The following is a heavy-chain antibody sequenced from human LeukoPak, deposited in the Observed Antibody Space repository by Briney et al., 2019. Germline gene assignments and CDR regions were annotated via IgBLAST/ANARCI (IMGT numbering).Heavy chain of an antibody. CDR3: ARGGGYASGLAY. CDR2: ISYSGIT. Sequence: PSETLSLTCTVSGDSLRTTTYYWSWIRQPPGKGLEWIGYISYSGITSYNPSLKSRVTISVDTSKNQFSLRLTSVTAADTAVYYCARGGGYASGLAYWGQGTLVTVSS. CDR1: GDSLRTTTYY. J-gene: IGHJ4*02. V-gene: IGHV4-61*01. D-gene: IGHD5-12*01.